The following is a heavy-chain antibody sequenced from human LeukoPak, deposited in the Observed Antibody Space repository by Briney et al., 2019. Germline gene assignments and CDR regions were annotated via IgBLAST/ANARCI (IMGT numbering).Heavy chain of an antibody. CDR2: IKQDGSEK. D-gene: IGHD1-14*01. J-gene: IGHJ4*02. V-gene: IGHV3-7*01. CDR1: GFTFSNSA. CDR3: ARDSGGY. Sequence: GGSLRLSCAASGFTFSNSAMSWVRQAPGKGLEWVANIKQDGSEKYYVDSVKGRFTISRDNAKNSLHLQMNSLRAEDTAVYYCARDSGGYWGQGTLVTVSS.